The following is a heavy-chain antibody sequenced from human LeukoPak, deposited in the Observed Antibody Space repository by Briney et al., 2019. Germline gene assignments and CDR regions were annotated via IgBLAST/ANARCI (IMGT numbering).Heavy chain of an antibody. CDR1: GGSISSSSYY. Sequence: SETLSLTCTVSGGSISSSSYYWGWLRQPPGKGLDWIGSIYYSGSTYYNPSLKSRFTISVDTSKNQFSLKLSSVTAADTAVYYCARHWGDGYNLGPAVGFDPWGQGTLVTVSS. J-gene: IGHJ5*02. V-gene: IGHV4-39*01. D-gene: IGHD5-24*01. CDR3: ARHWGDGYNLGPAVGFDP. CDR2: IYYSGST.